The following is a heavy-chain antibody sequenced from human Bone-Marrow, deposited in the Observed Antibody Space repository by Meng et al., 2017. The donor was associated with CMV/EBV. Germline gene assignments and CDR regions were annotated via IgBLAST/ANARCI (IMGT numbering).Heavy chain of an antibody. CDR2: ISGSDSHI. CDR3: TRGLGVPDY. J-gene: IGHJ4*02. CDR1: GFTFNIYN. V-gene: IGHV3-21*01. D-gene: IGHD3-10*01. Sequence: GGSLRLSCTSSGFTFNIYNMNWVRQAPGKGLEWVSSISGSDSHIYYADSVKGRFTISRDNAKNTLYLQMNSLRVEDTAVYYCTRGLGVPDYWGQGTLVTVSS.